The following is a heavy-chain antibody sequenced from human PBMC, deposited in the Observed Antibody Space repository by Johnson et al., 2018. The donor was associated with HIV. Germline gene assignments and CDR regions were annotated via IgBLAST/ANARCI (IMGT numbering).Heavy chain of an antibody. Sequence: VQLVESGGGMVQPGRSLRLSCAPSGFTFDSYAMHWVRQVPGKGLEWVAVISYDGTNKYFADSVKGRFTISRENAKNSLYLQMNSLRFEDTAGYYCAKDQGCSRRWWSSAALRVAFDIWGQGTMVTVSS. J-gene: IGHJ3*02. CDR3: AKDQGCSRRWWSSAALRVAFDI. CDR2: ISYDGTNK. D-gene: IGHD4-23*01. CDR1: GFTFDSYA. V-gene: IGHV3-30*04.